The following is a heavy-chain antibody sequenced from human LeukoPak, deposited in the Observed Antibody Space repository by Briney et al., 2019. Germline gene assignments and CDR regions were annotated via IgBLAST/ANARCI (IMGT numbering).Heavy chain of an antibody. V-gene: IGHV3-15*01. CDR2: IKSKNVGGTT. CDR1: GFTLNNAW. CDR3: TSHAAFDP. Sequence: GGSLRLSCAASGFTLNNAWMNWVRQAPGKGLEWVGRIKSKNVGGTTDYAAPVKGRFTISRDDSKNTVYLQMNSLKVEDTAVYYCTSHAAFDPWGQGTLVTVSS. J-gene: IGHJ5*02.